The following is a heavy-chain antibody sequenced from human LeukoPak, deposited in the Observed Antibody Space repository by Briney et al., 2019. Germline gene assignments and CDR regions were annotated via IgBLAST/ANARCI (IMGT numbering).Heavy chain of an antibody. CDR1: GYNFAGYA. D-gene: IGHD1-7*01. Sequence: ASVKVSCKASGYNFAGYAMHWVRQAPGQSLEWMGRVNGGDGNTKYSQNFQGRITITRDTSASTAYMELRSLRSDDTAVYYCARGITGTTNGFDPWGQGTLVTVSS. CDR3: ARGITGTTNGFDP. CDR2: VNGGDGNT. V-gene: IGHV1-3*01. J-gene: IGHJ5*02.